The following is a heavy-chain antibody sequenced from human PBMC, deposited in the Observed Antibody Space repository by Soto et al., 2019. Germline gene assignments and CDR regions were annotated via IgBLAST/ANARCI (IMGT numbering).Heavy chain of an antibody. CDR3: ARATYYYGSGRLRGELFYGMDV. J-gene: IGHJ6*02. Sequence: PSETLSLTCTVSGGSISSYYWSWIRQTPEKGLEWIGYVNDNWGSNYNPSLKSRVTISVDTSKNQFSLKLSSVTAADTAVYYCARATYYYGSGRLRGELFYGMDVWGQGTTVTVSS. V-gene: IGHV4-59*01. CDR2: VNDNWGS. CDR1: GGSISSYY. D-gene: IGHD3-10*01.